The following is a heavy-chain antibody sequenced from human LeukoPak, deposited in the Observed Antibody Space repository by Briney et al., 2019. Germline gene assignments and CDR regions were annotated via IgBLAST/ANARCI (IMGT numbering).Heavy chain of an antibody. J-gene: IGHJ4*02. V-gene: IGHV1-2*04. Sequence: GASVKVSCTASGNTFTGFYMHWVRQAPGQGLEWMGWINANSGDTNYAQKFQGWVTMTRDMSISTAYMELSSLRSEDMAVYYCARGQYYYDSSGLPWFDYWGQGTLVTVSS. CDR1: GNTFTGFY. D-gene: IGHD3-22*01. CDR3: ARGQYYYDSSGLPWFDY. CDR2: INANSGDT.